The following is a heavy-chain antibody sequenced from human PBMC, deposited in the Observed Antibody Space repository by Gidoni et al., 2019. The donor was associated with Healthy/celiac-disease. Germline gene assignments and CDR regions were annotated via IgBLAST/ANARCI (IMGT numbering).Heavy chain of an antibody. Sequence: EVQPVESGGGLVQPGRSLRLSCTASGFTFGDYAMSWFRQAPGKGLEWVGFIRSKAYGGTTEYAASVKGRFTISRDDSKSIAYLQMNSLKTEDTAVYYCTRGHAFPGAYCGGDCYPFDYWGQGTLVTVSS. CDR1: GFTFGDYA. CDR3: TRGHAFPGAYCGGDCYPFDY. V-gene: IGHV3-49*03. J-gene: IGHJ4*02. D-gene: IGHD2-21*02. CDR2: IRSKAYGGTT.